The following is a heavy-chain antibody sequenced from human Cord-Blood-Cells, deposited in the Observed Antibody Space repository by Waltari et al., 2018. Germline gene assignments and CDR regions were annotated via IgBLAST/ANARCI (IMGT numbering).Heavy chain of an antibody. CDR2: ISSSGSTI. CDR1: GFTFSDYY. J-gene: IGHJ3*02. Sequence: QVQLVESGGGLVKPGGSLRLSCAASGFTFSDYYMSWIRQGPGKGMRVVSYISSSGSTIYYADSVKGRFTISRDNAKNSLYLQMNSLRAEDTAVYYCARPLGWDDAFDIWGQGTMVTVSS. CDR3: ARPLGWDDAFDI. V-gene: IGHV3-11*04. D-gene: IGHD1-26*01.